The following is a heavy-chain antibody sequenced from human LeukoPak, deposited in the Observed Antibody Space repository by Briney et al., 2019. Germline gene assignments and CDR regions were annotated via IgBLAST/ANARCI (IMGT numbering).Heavy chain of an antibody. CDR1: GFTFSSYA. CDR2: ISGSGGST. V-gene: IGHV3-23*01. D-gene: IGHD3-22*01. CDR3: AKTQVTYYCDSSGYYPTLFDY. J-gene: IGHJ4*02. Sequence: PGGSLRLSCAASGFTFSSYAMSWVRQAPGKGLEWVSAISGSGGSTYYADSVKGRFTISRDNSKNTLYLQMNSLRAEDTAVYYCAKTQVTYYCDSSGYYPTLFDYWGQGTLVTVSS.